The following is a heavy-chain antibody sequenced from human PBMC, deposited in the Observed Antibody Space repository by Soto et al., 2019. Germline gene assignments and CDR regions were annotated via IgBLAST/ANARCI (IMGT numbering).Heavy chain of an antibody. CDR2: IKSKVDGGTT. CDR3: TLWFGEKKY. CDR1: GFTFGNAW. V-gene: IGHV3-15*01. D-gene: IGHD3-10*01. J-gene: IGHJ4*02. Sequence: EVQLVESGGGLVKPGGSLRLSCAASGFTFGNAWMNWVRQAPGKGLEWVGRIKSKVDGGTTDYAAPVKGRFTISRDDSQKTLSLQMNSLKSEDTAVYYCTLWFGEKKYWGQGTLVTVSS.